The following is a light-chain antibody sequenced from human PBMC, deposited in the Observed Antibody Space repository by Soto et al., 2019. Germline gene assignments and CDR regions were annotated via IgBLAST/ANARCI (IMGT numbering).Light chain of an antibody. V-gene: IGKV3-15*01. CDR3: QHRSSWPGA. CDR2: GAS. CDR1: QSVNSY. Sequence: EIVMTQSPATLSVSPGERATLSCRASQSVNSYLAWYQQKPGQAPRLLIYGASTRATGVPARFSGSGSGTEFTLTISSLESEDFAVYYCQHRSSWPGAFGPGTKVDIK. J-gene: IGKJ3*01.